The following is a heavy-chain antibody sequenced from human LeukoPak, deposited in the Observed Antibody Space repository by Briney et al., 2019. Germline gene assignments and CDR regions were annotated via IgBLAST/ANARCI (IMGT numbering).Heavy chain of an antibody. Sequence: SVTVSCTASVGTFSSYAISWVGQAPGQGLEWMGRIIPIFGIANYAQKFQGRVTITADKSTSTAYMELSSLRSEDTAVYYCVTAMVRGEYYYYGMDVWGQGTTVTVSS. CDR3: VTAMVRGEYYYYGMDV. D-gene: IGHD5-18*01. CDR2: IIPIFGIA. J-gene: IGHJ6*02. V-gene: IGHV1-69*04. CDR1: VGTFSSYA.